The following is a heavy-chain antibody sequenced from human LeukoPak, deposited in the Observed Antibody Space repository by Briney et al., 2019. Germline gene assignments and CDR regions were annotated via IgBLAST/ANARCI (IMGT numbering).Heavy chain of an antibody. V-gene: IGHV4-39*01. CDR2: IYYSGST. CDR3: ATTGGDIVVVPAAADY. Sequence: SETLSLTCTVSGGSISSSSYYWGWIRQPPGKGLEWIGSIYYSGSTYYNPSRKSRVTISVDTSKNQFSLKLSSVTAADTAVYYCATTGGDIVVVPAAADYWGQGTLVTVSS. D-gene: IGHD2-2*01. J-gene: IGHJ4*02. CDR1: GGSISSSSYY.